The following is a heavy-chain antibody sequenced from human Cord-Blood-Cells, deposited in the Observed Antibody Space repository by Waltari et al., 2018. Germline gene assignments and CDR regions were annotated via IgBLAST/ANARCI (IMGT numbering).Heavy chain of an antibody. D-gene: IGHD3-3*01. CDR3: ARGTWYYDFWSGYLNWFDP. CDR2: INHSGST. J-gene: IGHJ5*02. Sequence: QVQLQQWGAGLLKPSETLSLTCAVYGGSFSGYYWRWIRKPPGKGLEWIGEINHSGSTNYNPSLKSRVTISVDTSKNQFSLKLSSVTAADTAVYYCARGTWYYDFWSGYLNWFDPWGQGTLVTVSS. V-gene: IGHV4-34*01. CDR1: GGSFSGYY.